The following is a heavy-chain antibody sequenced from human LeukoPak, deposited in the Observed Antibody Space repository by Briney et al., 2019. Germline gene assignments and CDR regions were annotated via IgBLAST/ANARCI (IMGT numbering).Heavy chain of an antibody. CDR2: ISSSSSYI. V-gene: IGHV3-21*01. Sequence: GGSLRLSCAASGFTFSSYSMNWVRQAPGKGLEWVSSISSSSSYIYYADSVKGRFTISRDNAKNSLYLQMNSLRAEDTAVYYCARDDYGDPHFDYWGQGTLVTVSS. CDR3: ARDDYGDPHFDY. J-gene: IGHJ4*02. D-gene: IGHD4-17*01. CDR1: GFTFSSYS.